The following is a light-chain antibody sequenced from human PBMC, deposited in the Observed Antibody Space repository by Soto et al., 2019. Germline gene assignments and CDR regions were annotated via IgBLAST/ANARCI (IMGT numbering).Light chain of an antibody. V-gene: IGLV1-44*01. CDR1: NTNIGSNT. CDR3: QSYGSTLRAFWV. J-gene: IGLJ3*02. Sequence: QSVLTQPPSASGTPGQTVTISCSGSNTNIGSNTVNWYQQVPGAAPTLLIYSNNNRPSGVPDRFSGSKSGTSASLAITGLQAEDEADYYCQSYGSTLRAFWVFGGGTQLTVL. CDR2: SNN.